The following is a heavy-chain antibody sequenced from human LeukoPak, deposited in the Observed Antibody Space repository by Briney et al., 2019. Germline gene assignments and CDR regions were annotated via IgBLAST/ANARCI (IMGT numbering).Heavy chain of an antibody. CDR1: GFSLSAYG. V-gene: IGHV3-33*01. D-gene: IGHD3-16*01. Sequence: TGGSLRLSCAVSGFSLSAYGVHWVRQAPGKGLEWVAVIWYDGTSKDYADSVKGRFTFSRDNSKNTLYLQMNSLRAEDTAVYYCARMITFGGVSFDYWGQGTLVTVSS. CDR2: IWYDGTSK. J-gene: IGHJ4*02. CDR3: ARMITFGGVSFDY.